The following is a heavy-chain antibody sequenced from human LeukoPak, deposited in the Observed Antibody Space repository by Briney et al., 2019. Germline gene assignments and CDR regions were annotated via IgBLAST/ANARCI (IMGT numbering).Heavy chain of an antibody. V-gene: IGHV4-59*01. CDR1: VGSISSYY. CDR2: IYYSGST. CDR3: ARARQGDWDWNPLEH. J-gene: IGHJ4*02. Sequence: SSETLSLTCTVSVGSISSYYWSCIRQPPGKGLEGIGSIYYSGSTNYNPSLKSRVTLSVGTSKNQFFLKLRSVTGGDTAVYLLARARQGDWDWNPLEHWRQRTLDRVSS. D-gene: IGHD1-1*01.